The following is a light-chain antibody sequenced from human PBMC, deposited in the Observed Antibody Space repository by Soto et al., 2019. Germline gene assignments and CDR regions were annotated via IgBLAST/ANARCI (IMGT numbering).Light chain of an antibody. Sequence: IVMTQSPATLSLSAGEMAILSCRASQSVSTVLAWFQQKPGQPPRLLLYNAANRTTGIPARFSGSGSGTDFTLTISSLEPEDFAVYYCQQRGDWPPITFGQGTKVDIK. CDR2: NAA. CDR3: QQRGDWPPIT. V-gene: IGKV3-11*01. CDR1: QSVSTV. J-gene: IGKJ1*01.